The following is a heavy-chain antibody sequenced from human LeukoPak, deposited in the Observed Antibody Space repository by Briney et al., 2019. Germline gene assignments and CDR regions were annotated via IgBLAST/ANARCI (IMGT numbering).Heavy chain of an antibody. V-gene: IGHV3-48*01. CDR1: GFTFSSYG. CDR3: ARDSYSSSRNDY. J-gene: IGHJ4*02. D-gene: IGHD6-13*01. Sequence: HPGGSLRLSCAASGFTFSSYGMHWVRQAPGKGLEWVSQISRSSTTIYYADSVKGRFIISRDNDKNSVFLQMNSLRAEDTAVYYCARDSYSSSRNDYWGQGTLVTVSS. CDR2: ISRSSTTI.